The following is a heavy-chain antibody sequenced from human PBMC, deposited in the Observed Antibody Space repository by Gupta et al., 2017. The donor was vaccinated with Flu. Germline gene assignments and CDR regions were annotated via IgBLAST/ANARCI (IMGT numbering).Heavy chain of an antibody. J-gene: IGHJ4*02. V-gene: IGHV4-59*01. CDR1: GGSISTYY. Sequence: QVQLQESGPGLVKPSETLSLTCSVSGGSISTYYWSWIRQPPGKGLEWIGYVHDSGTTNYNPSLGSRLTISLDMSKSQFSLKLSSVTAADTAVYYCARAIAIGGSASELDFWGQGTLVTVSS. CDR2: VHDSGTT. CDR3: ARAIAIGGSASELDF. D-gene: IGHD6-13*01.